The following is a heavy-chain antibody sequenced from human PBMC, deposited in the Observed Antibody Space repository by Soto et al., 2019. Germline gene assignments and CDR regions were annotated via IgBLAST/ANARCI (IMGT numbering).Heavy chain of an antibody. V-gene: IGHV3-23*01. CDR2: FNGSGGST. CDR3: AKDGSTIFGVVNDAFDI. Sequence: GSLMLSCAGSWFNFSSYAMSLVRQALGKGLEWVSAFNGSGGSTNYADSVKGRFTISRDNSKNTLYLQMNSLRAEDPAVYYCAKDGSTIFGVVNDAFDIWGQGTMVTVSS. J-gene: IGHJ3*02. CDR1: WFNFSSYA. D-gene: IGHD3-3*01.